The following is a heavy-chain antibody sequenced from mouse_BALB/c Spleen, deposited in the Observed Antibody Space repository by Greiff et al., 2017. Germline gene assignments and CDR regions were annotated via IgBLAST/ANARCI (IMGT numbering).Heavy chain of an antibody. J-gene: IGHJ4*01. CDR3: ASTPFYAMDY. V-gene: IGHV5-17*02. CDR1: GFTFSSFG. CDR2: ISSGSSTI. Sequence: EVQRVESGGGLVQPGGSRKLSCAASGFTFSSFGMHWVRQAPEKGLEWVAYISSGSSTIYYADTVKGRFTISRDNPKNTLFLQMTSLRSEDTAMYYCASTPFYAMDYWGQGTSVTVSS.